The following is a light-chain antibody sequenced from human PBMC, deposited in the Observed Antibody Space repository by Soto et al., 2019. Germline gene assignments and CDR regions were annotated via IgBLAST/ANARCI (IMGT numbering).Light chain of an antibody. CDR2: AAS. CDR3: QQLNIYPFT. V-gene: IGKV1-9*01. Sequence: IQLTQSPSSLSASVGDRVIMTCRASQGISSYLAWYQQKPGKAPTLLIYAASTLETGVPSRFSGSGSGTDFTLTISSLHPEDFAIYYCQQLNIYPFTFGPGTKVDIK. CDR1: QGISSY. J-gene: IGKJ3*01.